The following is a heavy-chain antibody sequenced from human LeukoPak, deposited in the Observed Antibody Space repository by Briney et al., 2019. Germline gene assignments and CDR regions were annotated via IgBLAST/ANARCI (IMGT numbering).Heavy chain of an antibody. J-gene: IGHJ5*02. V-gene: IGHV1-69*13. CDR2: IIPIFDTA. CDR3: ARRLYYYGTLAWFDP. CDR1: GGTFSSYA. D-gene: IGHD3-10*01. Sequence: SVKVSCKASGGTFSSYAISWVRQAPGQGLEWLGGIIPIFDTANYAQKFQGRVTITADESTSTAYMELSSLRSEDTAVYYCARRLYYYGTLAWFDPWGQGTLVTVSS.